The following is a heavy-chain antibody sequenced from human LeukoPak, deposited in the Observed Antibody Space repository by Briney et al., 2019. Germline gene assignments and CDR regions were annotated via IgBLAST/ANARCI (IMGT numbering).Heavy chain of an antibody. J-gene: IGHJ4*02. V-gene: IGHV3-30*14. CDR2: ISYDGSNK. Sequence: PGGSLRLSCAASGFTFDHYAIHWVRQAPGKGLEWVAVISYDGSNKYYADSVKGRFTISRDNSKNTLYLQMNSLRPEDTAVYYCAREGTSCQFDYWGQGTLVTVSS. D-gene: IGHD2-2*01. CDR3: AREGTSCQFDY. CDR1: GFTFDHYA.